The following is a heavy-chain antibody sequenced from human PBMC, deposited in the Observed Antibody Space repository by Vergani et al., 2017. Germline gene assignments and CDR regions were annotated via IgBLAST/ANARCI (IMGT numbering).Heavy chain of an antibody. J-gene: IGHJ6*02. CDR3: ARVMYRDEASTGYRLEGMDI. V-gene: IGHV4-61*01. Sequence: QVQLQESGPGLVKPSETLSLTCGVSGYSISSGYYWSWIRQSPGKGLEWIGYTYSTGSTNYNPSLNSRVTMSVDTSKNQFSLKLRSVTAADTAVYFCARVMYRDEASTGYRLEGMDIWGQGTTVTISS. CDR2: TYSTGST. D-gene: IGHD3-9*01. CDR1: GYSISSGYY.